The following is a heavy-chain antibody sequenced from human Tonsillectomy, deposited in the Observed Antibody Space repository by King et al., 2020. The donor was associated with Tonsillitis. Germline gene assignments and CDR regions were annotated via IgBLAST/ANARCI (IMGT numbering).Heavy chain of an antibody. J-gene: IGHJ3*02. Sequence: QLQESGSGLVKPSQTLSLTCAVSGGSISSGGYSWSWIRQPPGKGLEWIGYIYHSGSTYYNPSLKSRVTISVDRSKNQFSLKLSSVTAADTAVYYCARALYGSGSYDAFDIWGQGTMVTVSS. CDR2: IYHSGST. D-gene: IGHD3-10*01. V-gene: IGHV4-30-2*01. CDR1: GGSISSGGYS. CDR3: ARALYGSGSYDAFDI.